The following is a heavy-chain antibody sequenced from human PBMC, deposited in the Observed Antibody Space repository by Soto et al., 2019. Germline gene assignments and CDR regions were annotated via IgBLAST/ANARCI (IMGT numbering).Heavy chain of an antibody. J-gene: IGHJ4*02. Sequence: QVQLVESGGGVVQPGRSLRLSCAASGFTFSSYGRHWVRQAPGKGLEWVAVISYDGSNKYYADSVKGRFTISRDNSKNTLYLQMNSLRAEDTAVYYCAKSDGSSLMPPLWGQGTLVTVSS. V-gene: IGHV3-30*18. CDR2: ISYDGSNK. D-gene: IGHD3-10*01. CDR1: GFTFSSYG. CDR3: AKSDGSSLMPPL.